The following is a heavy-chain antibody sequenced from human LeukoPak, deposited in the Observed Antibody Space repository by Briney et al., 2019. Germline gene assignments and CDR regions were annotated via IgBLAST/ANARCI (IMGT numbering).Heavy chain of an antibody. CDR1: GGSISGYY. V-gene: IGHV4-59*01. CDR3: AGGFPAGSPPHRVEP. Sequence: SETLSLTCTVSGGSISGYYWSWIRQPPGKGLEWIGYICYSGSTNYNPSLKSRVTISVDTSKNQFSLKLSSVTAADTAVYYCAGGFPAGSPPHRVEPLGQGTLVTGSS. CDR2: ICYSGST. J-gene: IGHJ5*02. D-gene: IGHD3-10*01.